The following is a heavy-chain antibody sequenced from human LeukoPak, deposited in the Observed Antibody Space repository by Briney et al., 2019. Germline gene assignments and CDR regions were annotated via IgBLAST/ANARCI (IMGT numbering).Heavy chain of an antibody. J-gene: IGHJ4*02. CDR3: ARVFMGSDGIDY. D-gene: IGHD6-19*01. Sequence: PGGPLRLSCAASGFTFSSYSMNWVRQAPGKGLEWVSYISSSSTIYYADSVKGRFTISRDNAKNSLYLQMNSLRAEDTAVYYCARVFMGSDGIDYWGQGTLVTVSS. CDR2: ISSSSTI. CDR1: GFTFSSYS. V-gene: IGHV3-48*01.